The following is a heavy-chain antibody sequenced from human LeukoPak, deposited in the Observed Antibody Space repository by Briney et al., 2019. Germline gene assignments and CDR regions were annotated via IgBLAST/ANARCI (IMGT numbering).Heavy chain of an antibody. D-gene: IGHD2-15*01. V-gene: IGHV3-15*01. Sequence: GGSLRLSCAASGFIFTNAWTNWVRQAPGKGLEWVGRVQGKTDGGTTDYAAPVKGRFTISRDDSKNTLYLQMNSLKTEDTAVYYCTTDRSCSGGSCYFAADYWGQGTLVTVSS. CDR1: GFIFTNAW. CDR3: TTDRSCSGGSCYFAADY. CDR2: VQGKTDGGTT. J-gene: IGHJ4*02.